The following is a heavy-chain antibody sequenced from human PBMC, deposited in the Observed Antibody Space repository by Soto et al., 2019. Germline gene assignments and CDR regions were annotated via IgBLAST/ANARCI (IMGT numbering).Heavy chain of an antibody. CDR3: PTPKFWSGVDC. D-gene: IGHD3-3*01. Sequence: EVQLVESGGGLVKPGGSLRLSCAASGFTFRNAWMSWVRQFPGKGLEWVGRIKSKSDNGTADHAAPVTGRFTISRDDSKNMLYLQMNSLKTEDTAVYYCPTPKFWSGVDCWGQGALVTVSS. CDR2: IKSKSDNGTA. J-gene: IGHJ4*02. CDR1: GFTFRNAW. V-gene: IGHV3-15*01.